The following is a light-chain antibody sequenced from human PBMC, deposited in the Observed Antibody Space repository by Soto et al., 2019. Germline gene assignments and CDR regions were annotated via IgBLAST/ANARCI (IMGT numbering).Light chain of an antibody. CDR1: SSSIGAGYD. CDR2: DDN. V-gene: IGLV1-40*01. Sequence: QSVLTQPPSVSGAPGERVSISCTGRSSSIGAGYDVHWYQQLPGTAPKLLIYDDNKRPSRVPDRFSASKSGTSASLAISGLQVEDEADYYCQSYDSSLRGVVFGGGTKLTVL. CDR3: QSYDSSLRGVV. J-gene: IGLJ2*01.